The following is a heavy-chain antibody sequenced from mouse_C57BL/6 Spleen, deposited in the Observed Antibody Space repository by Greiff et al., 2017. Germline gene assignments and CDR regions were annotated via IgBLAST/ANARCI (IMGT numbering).Heavy chain of an antibody. CDR2: IYPGDGDT. V-gene: IGHV1-80*01. CDR3: ARSGGRSYFDY. CDR1: GYAFSSYW. Sequence: VQLVESGAELVKPGASVKISCKASGYAFSSYWMNWVKQRPGKGLEWIGQIYPGDGDTNYNGKFKGKATLTADKSSSTAYMQLSSLTSEDSAVYFCARSGGRSYFDYWGQGTTLTVSS. J-gene: IGHJ2*01. D-gene: IGHD3-2*02.